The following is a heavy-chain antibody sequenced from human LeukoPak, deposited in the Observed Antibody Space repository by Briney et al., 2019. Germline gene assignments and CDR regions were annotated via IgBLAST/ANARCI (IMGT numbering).Heavy chain of an antibody. CDR3: ARDRQLLYYFDY. J-gene: IGHJ4*02. CDR1: GFTFSSYA. CDR2: INGSGGST. Sequence: GGSLRLSCAASGFTFSSYAMSWVRQAPGKGLEWVSDINGSGGSTYYADSVKGRFTISRDNLKNTLYLQMNSLRAEDTAVYYCARDRQLLYYFDYWGQGTLVTVSS. D-gene: IGHD5-18*01. V-gene: IGHV3-23*01.